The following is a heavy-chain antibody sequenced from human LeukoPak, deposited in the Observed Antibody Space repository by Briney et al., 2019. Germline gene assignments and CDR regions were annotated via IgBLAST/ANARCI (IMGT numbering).Heavy chain of an antibody. CDR3: AKDLSPAYFHH. CDR2: ISYDGSNE. D-gene: IGHD2/OR15-2a*01. V-gene: IGHV3-30*02. CDR1: EFIFRSYD. Sequence: GGSLRLSCAASEFIFRSYDMHWVRQAPGKGLEWVAFISYDGSNEYYADSVKGRFTISRDNSENTLYLQMSSLRAEDTAVYYCAKDLSPAYFHHWGQGTLVTVSS. J-gene: IGHJ1*01.